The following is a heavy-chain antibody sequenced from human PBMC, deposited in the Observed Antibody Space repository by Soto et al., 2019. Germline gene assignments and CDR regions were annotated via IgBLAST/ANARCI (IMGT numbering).Heavy chain of an antibody. CDR3: ARTTAVPNTLRSTYFFDY. J-gene: IGHJ4*02. CDR1: GGSVSNKTFY. V-gene: IGHV4-61*01. Sequence: QVQLQESGPGLLKPSETLSLTCSVSGGSVSNKTFYWSWLRQPPGKRLEWIGYVYCSGTTNYHPSLKSRVTISVDLSKNQFSLRLSSVTTAATALYYCARTTAVPNTLRSTYFFDYWGQGTLVTVSS. D-gene: IGHD4-17*01. CDR2: VYCSGTT.